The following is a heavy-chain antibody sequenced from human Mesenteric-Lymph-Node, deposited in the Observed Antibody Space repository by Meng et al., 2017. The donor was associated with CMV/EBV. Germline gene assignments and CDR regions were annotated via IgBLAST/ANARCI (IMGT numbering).Heavy chain of an antibody. CDR2: ITTSGTDK. CDR1: GFTFSSYE. Sequence: GESLKISCAASGFTFSSYEMNWVRQAPGKGLEWVSYITTSGTDKRYADSVTGRFTISRDNAENSLYLQMNSLRAEDTAVYYCARLYDFWSGRFDYWGQGTLVTVSS. V-gene: IGHV3-48*03. CDR3: ARLYDFWSGRFDY. J-gene: IGHJ4*02. D-gene: IGHD3-3*01.